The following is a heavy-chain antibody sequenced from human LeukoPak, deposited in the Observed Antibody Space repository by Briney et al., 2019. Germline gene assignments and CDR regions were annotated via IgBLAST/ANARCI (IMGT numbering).Heavy chain of an antibody. CDR3: ARGGRYTRPGNY. V-gene: IGHV4-59*12. J-gene: IGHJ4*02. CDR1: GGSISSYY. CDR2: IYYSGST. Sequence: SETLSLTCTVSGGSISSYYWSWIRQPPGKGLEWIGYIYYSGSTNYNPSLKSRVTISVDTSKNQFSLKLSSVTAADTAVYYCARGGRYTRPGNYWGQGTLVTVSS. D-gene: IGHD6-6*01.